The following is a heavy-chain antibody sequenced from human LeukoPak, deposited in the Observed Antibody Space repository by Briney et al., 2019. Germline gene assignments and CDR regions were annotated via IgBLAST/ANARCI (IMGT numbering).Heavy chain of an antibody. V-gene: IGHV4-31*03. J-gene: IGHJ3*02. Sequence: SETLSLTCTVSGGSISTSIFYWNWIRRHPGKGLEWLGYISYRDSTNYNPSLKSRLTISADTSKNQFSLKLSSVTAADTAVYYCARDNYYDSSGYAFDIWGQGTMVTVSP. CDR3: ARDNYYDSSGYAFDI. CDR2: ISYRDST. D-gene: IGHD3-22*01. CDR1: GGSISTSIFY.